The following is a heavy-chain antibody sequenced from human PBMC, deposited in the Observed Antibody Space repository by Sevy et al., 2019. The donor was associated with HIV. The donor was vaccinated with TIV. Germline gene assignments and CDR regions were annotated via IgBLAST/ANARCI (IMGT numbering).Heavy chain of an antibody. D-gene: IGHD3-10*01. J-gene: IGHJ5*02. CDR3: ARSSRPAIRFGEEDWFDP. CDR2: IYYSGST. V-gene: IGHV4-59*01. CDR1: GGSISSYY. Sequence: SETLSLTCTVSGGSISSYYWSWIRQPPGKGLEWIGYIYYSGSTNYNPSLKSRFTISVDTSKNQFSLKLSSVTAADTAVYYCARSSRPAIRFGEEDWFDPWGQGTLVTVSS.